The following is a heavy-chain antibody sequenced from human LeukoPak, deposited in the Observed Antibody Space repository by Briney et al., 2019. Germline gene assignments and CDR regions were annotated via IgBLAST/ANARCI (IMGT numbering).Heavy chain of an antibody. Sequence: SETLSLTCTVSGGSISSYYWSWIRQPPGKGLEWIGYIYYSGSTNYNPSLKSRVTILVDTSKNQFSLKLSSVTAADTAVYYCARLYYDILTGYYYFDHWGQGTLVTVSS. J-gene: IGHJ4*02. D-gene: IGHD3-9*01. CDR3: ARLYYDILTGYYYFDH. V-gene: IGHV4-59*01. CDR1: GGSISSYY. CDR2: IYYSGST.